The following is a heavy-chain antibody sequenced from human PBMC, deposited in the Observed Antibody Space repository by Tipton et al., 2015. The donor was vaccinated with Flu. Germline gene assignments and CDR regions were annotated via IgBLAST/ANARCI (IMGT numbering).Heavy chain of an antibody. V-gene: IGHV4-61*02. D-gene: IGHD6-13*01. CDR2: VYPSGSA. CDR3: ARDSRIAAAGSEDY. J-gene: IGHJ4*02. CDR1: GGSISSGSYY. Sequence: TLSLTCTVSGGSISSGSYYWSWIRQPAGKGLEWIGRVYPSGSANYNPSLKSRVTISVDTSKNQFSLKLSSVTAADTAVYYCARDSRIAAAGSEDYWGQGTLVTVSS.